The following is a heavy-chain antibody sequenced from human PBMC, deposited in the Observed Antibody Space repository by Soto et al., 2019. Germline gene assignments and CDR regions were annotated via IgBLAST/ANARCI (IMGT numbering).Heavy chain of an antibody. Sequence: QVQLAQSGAEVRKPGSPVKVSCKASGDTFIISAITWVRQAPGQGLEWVGGLVPFFGKSKYGPKFEGRVTFTADESTRTAYMELSHLTSDDTAVYYCARDLGGAAPVDYWGQGTLVTVSS. V-gene: IGHV1-69*01. J-gene: IGHJ4*02. CDR1: GDTFIISA. CDR2: LVPFFGKS. CDR3: ARDLGGAAPVDY. D-gene: IGHD6-6*01.